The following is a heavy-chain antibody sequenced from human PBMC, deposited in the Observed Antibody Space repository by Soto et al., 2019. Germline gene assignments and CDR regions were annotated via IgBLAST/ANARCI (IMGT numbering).Heavy chain of an antibody. V-gene: IGHV3-15*01. CDR1: GFTFSNAW. CDR2: IKSKTDGGTT. J-gene: IGHJ6*02. CDR3: TTDPFRSSWSVFYYYYGMDV. Sequence: PGGSLRLSCAASGFTFSNAWMSWVRQAPGKGLEWVGRIKSKTDGGTTDYAAPVKGRFTISRDDSKNTLYLQMNSLKTEDTAVYYCTTDPFRSSWSVFYYYYGMDVWGQGTTVTVSS. D-gene: IGHD6-13*01.